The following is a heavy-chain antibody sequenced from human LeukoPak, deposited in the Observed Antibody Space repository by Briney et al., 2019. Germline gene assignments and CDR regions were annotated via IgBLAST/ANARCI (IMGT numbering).Heavy chain of an antibody. CDR3: ARDYRKIAARREFDY. CDR2: ISSSSSYI. V-gene: IGHV3-21*01. Sequence: TGGSLRLSYAASGFTFSSYSLNWVRQAPGKGLEWVSSISSSSSYIYYADSVKGRFTISRDNAKNSLYLQMNSLRAEDTAVYYCARDYRKIAARREFDYWGQGTLVTVSS. CDR1: GFTFSSYS. J-gene: IGHJ4*02. D-gene: IGHD6-6*01.